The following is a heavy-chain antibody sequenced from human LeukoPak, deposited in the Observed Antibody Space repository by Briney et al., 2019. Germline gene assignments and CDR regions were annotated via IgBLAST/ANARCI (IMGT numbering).Heavy chain of an antibody. D-gene: IGHD6-19*01. Sequence: ASVKVSCKASGYTFTGYYMHWVRQAPGQGLEWMGWTNPNSGGTNYAQKFQGRVTMTRDTSISTAYMELSRLRSDDTAVYYCASHSSGWYEYYFDYWGQGTLVTVSS. V-gene: IGHV1-2*02. CDR3: ASHSSGWYEYYFDY. CDR1: GYTFTGYY. CDR2: TNPNSGGT. J-gene: IGHJ4*02.